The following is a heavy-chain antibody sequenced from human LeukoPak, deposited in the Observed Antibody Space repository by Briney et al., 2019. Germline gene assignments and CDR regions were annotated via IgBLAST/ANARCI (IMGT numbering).Heavy chain of an antibody. V-gene: IGHV4-59*12. CDR3: ARETYSIGWYVHY. CDR1: GGSFSTYY. CDR2: IYYSGST. J-gene: IGHJ4*02. Sequence: PSETLSLTCTVSGGSFSTYYWSWIRQPPGKGLEWIGYIYYSGSTDYNPSLKSRVTMSVDTSKNQFSLRLTSVTAADTAVYYCARETYSIGWYVHYWGQGTLVTVSS. D-gene: IGHD6-19*01.